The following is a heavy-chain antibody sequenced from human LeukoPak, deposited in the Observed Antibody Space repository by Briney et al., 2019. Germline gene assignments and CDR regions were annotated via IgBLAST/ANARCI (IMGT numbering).Heavy chain of an antibody. CDR1: GCTFSRHD. J-gene: IGHJ5*02. Sequence: PGGSLALSCTASGCTFSRHDRSWVRQAPGKGLEWVSTISGSGGTTYYAASVKGRFTISRDNSKKTLYLQMNSLAAEDTAVCGCVGGNYDDLSSWGRGTLVTVSS. D-gene: IGHD3-22*01. V-gene: IGHV3-23*01. CDR3: VGGNYDDLSS. CDR2: ISGSGGTT.